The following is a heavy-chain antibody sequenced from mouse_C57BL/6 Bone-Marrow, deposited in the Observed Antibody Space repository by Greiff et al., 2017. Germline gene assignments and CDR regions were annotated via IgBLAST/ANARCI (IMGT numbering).Heavy chain of an antibody. Sequence: EVMLVESGGGLVKPGGSLKLSCAASGFTFSSYAMSWVRQTPEKRLEWVATISDGGSYTYYPDNVKGRFTISRDNAKNNLYLQMSHLKSEDTAMYYGAREGGWFNAMDYWGQGTSVTVSS. J-gene: IGHJ4*01. CDR2: ISDGGSYT. CDR1: GFTFSSYA. CDR3: AREGGWFNAMDY. V-gene: IGHV5-4*01. D-gene: IGHD2-3*01.